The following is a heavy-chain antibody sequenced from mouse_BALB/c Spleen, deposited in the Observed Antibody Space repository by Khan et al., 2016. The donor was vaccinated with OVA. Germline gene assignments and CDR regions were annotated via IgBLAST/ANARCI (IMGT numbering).Heavy chain of an antibody. V-gene: IGHV3-8*02. CDR1: GDSITTGY. CDR2: IIYTGYT. J-gene: IGHJ3*01. Sequence: VQLKESGPSLVKPSQTLSLTCSVTGDSITTGYWYWIRKFPGNKLEYMGYIIYTGYTYYNPSLNSRISITRHTSNNQYYLQLNSVTDEDTAAYYCSRSTYRYAFVYWGQGTLVTVSA. CDR3: SRSTYRYAFVY. D-gene: IGHD2-14*01.